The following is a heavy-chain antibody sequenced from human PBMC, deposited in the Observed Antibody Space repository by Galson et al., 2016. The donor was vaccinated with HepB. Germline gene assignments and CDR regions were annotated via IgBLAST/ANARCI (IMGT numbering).Heavy chain of an antibody. D-gene: IGHD1-1*01. V-gene: IGHV3-23*01. CDR3: AKFEGMEYEAYYFDY. J-gene: IGHJ4*02. CDR1: GFTFGSYA. CDR2: IIGSGRTT. Sequence: SLRLSCAASGFTFGSYAMSWVRQAPGKGLEWVSAIIGSGRTTYYADSVKGRLTISRDNSKNTLFLHMNSLRDEDTAVYYCAKFEGMEYEAYYFDYWGQGTLVTVSS.